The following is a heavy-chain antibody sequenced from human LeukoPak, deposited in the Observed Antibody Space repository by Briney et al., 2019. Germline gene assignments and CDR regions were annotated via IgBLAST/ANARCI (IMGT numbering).Heavy chain of an antibody. J-gene: IGHJ6*03. Sequence: GGSLRLSCAASGFTFSSYSMNWVRQAPGKGLEWGSYISSSSSTIYYADSVKGRFTISRDNAKNSLYLQMNSLRAEDTAVYYCARSTRQQQLAPQYYYYYYYMDVWGKGTTVTVSS. D-gene: IGHD6-13*01. CDR2: ISSSSSTI. CDR3: ARSTRQQQLAPQYYYYYYYMDV. CDR1: GFTFSSYS. V-gene: IGHV3-48*04.